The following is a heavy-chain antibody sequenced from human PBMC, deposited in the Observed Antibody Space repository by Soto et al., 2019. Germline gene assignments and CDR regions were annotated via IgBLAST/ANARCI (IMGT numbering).Heavy chain of an antibody. CDR2: TYYRSKWYN. CDR1: GDSVSSDSAA. D-gene: IGHD6-25*01. Sequence: SRTLSLTCVISGDSVSSDSAAWNWIRQSPSRGLEWLGRTYYRSKWYNDYAVSVRSRITINPDTSKNQFSLQLNSVTPEDTAVYYCAIGIAAGTAAWLHPCGQGTLVTVSS. J-gene: IGHJ5*02. CDR3: AIGIAAGTAAWLHP. V-gene: IGHV6-1*01.